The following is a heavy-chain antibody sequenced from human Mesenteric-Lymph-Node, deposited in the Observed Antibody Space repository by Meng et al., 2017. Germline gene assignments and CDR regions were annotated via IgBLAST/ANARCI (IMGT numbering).Heavy chain of an antibody. V-gene: IGHV3-11*01. CDR1: GFTFSDYY. D-gene: IGHD3-3*01. CDR3: ARDKGSPRDVLRFLELNTPKYYYYGMDV. Sequence: GESLKISCTASGFTFSDYYMSWSRQAPGKGLEWISYLSPTGSTIYYANSVKGRFSISRDNTRNSLYLQMNSLRAEDTAVYYCARDKGSPRDVLRFLELNTPKYYYYGMDVWGQGTTVTVSS. CDR2: LSPTGSTI. J-gene: IGHJ6*02.